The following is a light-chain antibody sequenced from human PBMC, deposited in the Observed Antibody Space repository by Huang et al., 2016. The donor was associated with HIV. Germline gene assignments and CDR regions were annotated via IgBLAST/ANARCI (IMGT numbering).Light chain of an antibody. CDR3: QQYNNWPPWT. V-gene: IGKV3-15*01. CDR2: GAS. J-gene: IGKJ1*01. Sequence: EIVMTQSPATLSVSPGERATLSCRASLSVSRNLAWYQQKPGQAPRHLIHGASTRATGIPVRLSGSGSGTEFTLTISSLQSEDFALYYCQQYNNWPPWTFGQGTKVEIK. CDR1: LSVSRN.